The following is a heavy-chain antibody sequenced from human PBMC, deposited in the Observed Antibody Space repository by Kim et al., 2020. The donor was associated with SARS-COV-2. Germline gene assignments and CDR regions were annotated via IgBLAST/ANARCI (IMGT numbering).Heavy chain of an antibody. CDR1: GYTLTELS. J-gene: IGHJ6*02. CDR2: FDPEDGET. CDR3: ATGRMETDTGPYYGMDV. D-gene: IGHD2-8*02. V-gene: IGHV1-24*01. Sequence: ASVKVSCKVSGYTLTELSMHWVRQAPGKGLEWMGGFDPEDGETIYAQKFQGRVTMTEDTSTDTAYMELRSLRSEDTAVYYCATGRMETDTGPYYGMDVWGQGTTVTVSS.